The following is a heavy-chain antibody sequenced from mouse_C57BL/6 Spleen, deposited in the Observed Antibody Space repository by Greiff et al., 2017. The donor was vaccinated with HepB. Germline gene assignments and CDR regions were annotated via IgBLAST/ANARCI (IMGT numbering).Heavy chain of an antibody. J-gene: IGHJ1*03. CDR1: GYTFTDYY. CDR2: IYPGSGNT. V-gene: IGHV1-76*01. Sequence: VQLQQSGAELVRPGASVKLSCKASGYTFTDYYINWVKQRPGQGLEWIARIYPGSGNTYYNEKFKGKATLTAEKSSSTAYMQLSSLTSEDSAVYFCARSYYSNYWYFDVWGTGTTVTVSS. CDR3: ARSYYSNYWYFDV. D-gene: IGHD2-5*01.